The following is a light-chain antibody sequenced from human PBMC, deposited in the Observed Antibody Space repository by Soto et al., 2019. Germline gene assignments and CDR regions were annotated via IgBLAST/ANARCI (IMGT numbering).Light chain of an antibody. CDR2: GNN. J-gene: IGLJ1*01. CDR3: QSYDSSLIGYV. V-gene: IGLV1-40*01. Sequence: QSVLTQPPSVSGAPGQRVTISCTGSSSNIGAGYDVHWYQQFPGAAPKLLIYGNNYRPSGVPDRFSGSKSGTSASLAITGLQAEDEADYYCQSYDSSLIGYVFGTGTKLTVL. CDR1: SSNIGAGYD.